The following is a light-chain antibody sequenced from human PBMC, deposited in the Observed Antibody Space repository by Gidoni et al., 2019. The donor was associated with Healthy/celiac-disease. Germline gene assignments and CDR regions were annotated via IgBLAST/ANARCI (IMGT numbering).Light chain of an antibody. CDR3: QQYDNLPLT. Sequence: IQMTQSPSSLSASLGDRVTITCQASQDISIYLNWYQQKPGKAPKLLIYDASNLETGVPSRFSGSGSGTDFTFTISSLQPEDIATYYCQQYDNLPLTFGGGTKVEIK. CDR1: QDISIY. V-gene: IGKV1-33*01. CDR2: DAS. J-gene: IGKJ4*01.